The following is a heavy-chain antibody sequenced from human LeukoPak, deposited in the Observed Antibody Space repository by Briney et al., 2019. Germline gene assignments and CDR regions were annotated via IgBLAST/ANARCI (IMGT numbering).Heavy chain of an antibody. CDR3: ARVDDNNALDY. D-gene: IGHD3-22*01. CDR1: GGSINNYY. J-gene: IGHJ4*02. V-gene: IGHV4-59*01. CDR2: IYYTGST. Sequence: SETLSLTCTVSGGSINNYYWTWIRQPPGKGLEWIAYIYYTGSTNYNPSLKSRVTISVDTSKNQFSLKLNSVTAADTAVYYCARVDDNNALDYWGRGTQVTVSS.